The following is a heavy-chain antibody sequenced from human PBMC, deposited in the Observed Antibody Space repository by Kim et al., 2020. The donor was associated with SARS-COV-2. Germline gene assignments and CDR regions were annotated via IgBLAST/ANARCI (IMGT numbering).Heavy chain of an antibody. CDR2: ITGSTGST. CDR1: GFTFSSYA. CDR3: AKDLAAFFHYYYCMDV. Sequence: GGSLRLSCAASGFTFSSYAMSWVRQAPGKGLEWVSAITGSTGSTYYADSVKGRFTISRDNSRNTLFLQMNSLRAEDTAVYYCAKDLAAFFHYYYCMDVWGQRATRTVSS. J-gene: IGHJ6*02. D-gene: IGHD3-16*01. V-gene: IGHV3-23*01.